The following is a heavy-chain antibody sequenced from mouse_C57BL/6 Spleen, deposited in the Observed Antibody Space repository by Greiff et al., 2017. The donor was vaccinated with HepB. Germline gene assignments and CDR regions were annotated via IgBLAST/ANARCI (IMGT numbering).Heavy chain of an antibody. Sequence: QVQLQQSGAELVKPGASVKLSCKASGYTFTSYWMHWVKQRPGQGLEWIGMIHPNSGSTNYNEKFKSKATLTVDKSSSTAYMQLSSLTSEDSAVYYCARAYYYGSSYTYWGQGTTLTVSS. J-gene: IGHJ2*01. CDR2: IHPNSGST. V-gene: IGHV1-64*01. CDR1: GYTFTSYW. D-gene: IGHD1-1*01. CDR3: ARAYYYGSSYTY.